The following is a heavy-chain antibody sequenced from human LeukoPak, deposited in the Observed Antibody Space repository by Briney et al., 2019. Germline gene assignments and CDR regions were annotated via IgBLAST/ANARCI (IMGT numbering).Heavy chain of an antibody. J-gene: IGHJ5*02. CDR3: ARGGVRFLEWLTGWFDP. Sequence: SETLSLTCTVSGGSISSYYWSWIRQPAGKGLEWIGRIYTSGSTNYNPSLKSRVTISVDTSKNQFSLKLSSVTAADTAVYYCARGGVRFLEWLTGWFDPWGQGTLVTVSS. CDR1: GGSISSYY. V-gene: IGHV4-4*07. D-gene: IGHD3-3*01. CDR2: IYTSGST.